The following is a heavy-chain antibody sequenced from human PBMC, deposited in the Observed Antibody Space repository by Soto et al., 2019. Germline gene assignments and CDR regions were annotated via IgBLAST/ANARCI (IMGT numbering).Heavy chain of an antibody. D-gene: IGHD5-12*01. CDR2: MNANSGNT. Sequence: QVQLVQSGAEVKKPGASVKVSCKASGYTFSSYDLHWVRHDTGQGLEWMGWMNANSGNTVYAQTIQGRDALTRNTYMRLANMELSDLRAEDSAVYNCATVTYGYNVDVWGQGTMVTVSS. CDR3: ATVTYGYNVDV. V-gene: IGHV1-8*01. J-gene: IGHJ4*02. CDR1: GYTFSSYD.